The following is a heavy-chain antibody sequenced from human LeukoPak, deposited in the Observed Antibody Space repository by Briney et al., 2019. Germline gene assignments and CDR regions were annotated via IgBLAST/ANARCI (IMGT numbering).Heavy chain of an antibody. V-gene: IGHV3-21*01. Sequence: GGSLRLSCAASGFTFSSYELNWVRQAPGKGLEWVSSISSSSSYIYYADSVKGRFTISRDNAKNSLYLQMNSLRAEDTAVYYCARGTYYDSSGLTHDAFDIWGQGTMVTVSS. J-gene: IGHJ3*02. D-gene: IGHD3-22*01. CDR1: GFTFSSYE. CDR2: ISSSSSYI. CDR3: ARGTYYDSSGLTHDAFDI.